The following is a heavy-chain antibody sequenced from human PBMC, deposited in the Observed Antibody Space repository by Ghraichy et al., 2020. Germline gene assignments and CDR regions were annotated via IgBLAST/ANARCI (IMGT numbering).Heavy chain of an antibody. CDR2: IYYFGKT. V-gene: IGHV4-39*02. D-gene: IGHD4/OR15-4a*01. J-gene: IGHJ4*02. Sequence: SETLSLTCTVSGGFIISSSYYWAWIRQPPGKGLEWIGSIYYFGKTYYTPSLKSRVTISIDTSKNHFSLNLTSVTAADTAVYYCSSSDYGESDYWGQGTLVTVSS. CDR3: SSSDYGESDY. CDR1: GGFIISSSYY.